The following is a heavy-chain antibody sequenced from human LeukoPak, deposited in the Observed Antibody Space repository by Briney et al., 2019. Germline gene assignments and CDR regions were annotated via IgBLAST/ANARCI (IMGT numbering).Heavy chain of an antibody. D-gene: IGHD6-13*01. Sequence: PSETLSLTCSVSGDPISGYSNYKWAWIRQPPGKGLEWIGYIYYHGSTNYNPSLQSRVTFSVDTSKNQFSLKLTSVTAADTAVYYCAREYSAFDYWGQRTLVTVSS. J-gene: IGHJ4*02. CDR2: IYYHGST. CDR1: GDPISGYSNYK. CDR3: AREYSAFDY. V-gene: IGHV4-61*01.